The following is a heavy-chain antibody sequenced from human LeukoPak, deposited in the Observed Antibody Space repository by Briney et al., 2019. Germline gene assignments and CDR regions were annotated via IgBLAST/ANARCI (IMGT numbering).Heavy chain of an antibody. Sequence: PSQTLSLTCTVSGGSISSGGYYWSWIRQHPGKGLEWIGYIYYSGSTYYNPSLKSRVTISVDTSKNQFSLKLSSATAADTAVYYCARGGGIAVAGTFFDYWGQGTLVTVSS. J-gene: IGHJ4*02. D-gene: IGHD6-19*01. CDR2: IYYSGST. V-gene: IGHV4-31*03. CDR3: ARGGGIAVAGTFFDY. CDR1: GGSISSGGYY.